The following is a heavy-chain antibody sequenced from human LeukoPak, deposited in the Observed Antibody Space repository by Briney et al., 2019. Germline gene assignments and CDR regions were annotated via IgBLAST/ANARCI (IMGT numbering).Heavy chain of an antibody. V-gene: IGHV3-21*01. J-gene: IGHJ4*02. D-gene: IGHD2-15*01. CDR1: GVTFSSYS. CDR3: ARGYCSGGSCYRVDY. CDR2: INSRSAYI. Sequence: PGGSLSLSCAASGVTFSSYSMNWVRQAPGKGLEWVSSINSRSAYIYYADSVNGRFTTSRDNAKNSLYLQMNGLGAEDTAVYYCARGYCSGGSCYRVDYWGQGTLVTVSS.